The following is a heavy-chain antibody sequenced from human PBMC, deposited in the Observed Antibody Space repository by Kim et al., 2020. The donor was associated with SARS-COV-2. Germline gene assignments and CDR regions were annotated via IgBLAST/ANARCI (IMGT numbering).Heavy chain of an antibody. J-gene: IGHJ4*02. CDR2: ISSSSSYI. CDR3: ARDYSVYAGNYFDY. Sequence: GGSLRLSCAASGFTFSIYSMNWVRQAPGKGLEWVSSISSSSSYIYYADSVKGRFTISRDNAKNSLYLQMNSLRAEDTAVYYCARDYSVYAGNYFDYWGQGPPVTASA. V-gene: IGHV3-21*01. D-gene: IGHD2-8*01. CDR1: GFTFSIYS.